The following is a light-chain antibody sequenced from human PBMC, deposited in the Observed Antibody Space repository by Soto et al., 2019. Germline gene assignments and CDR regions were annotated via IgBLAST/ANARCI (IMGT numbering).Light chain of an antibody. CDR1: QSVSSY. CDR2: DAS. J-gene: IGKJ4*01. Sequence: EIVLTQSPATLSLSPGERATLSGRASQSVSSYLAWYQQKPGQAPRLLIYDASNRATGIPARFSGSGSGTDFTLTISSLEPEDFAIYYCQQRSNRPPVTFGGGTKVEIK. CDR3: QQRSNRPPVT. V-gene: IGKV3-11*01.